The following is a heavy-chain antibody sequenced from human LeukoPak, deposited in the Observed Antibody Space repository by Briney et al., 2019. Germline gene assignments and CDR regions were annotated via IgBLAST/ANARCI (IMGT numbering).Heavy chain of an antibody. V-gene: IGHV3-21*01. Sequence: GGSLRLSCAASGFTFSSSTMNWVRQAPGKGLVWVSSISSSNDYIYYADSVKGRFTISRDNAKNSLYLQMNSLRAEDTAVYYCVRIPNSAGFPNWFDPWGQGTLVTVSS. J-gene: IGHJ5*02. CDR2: ISSSNDYI. CDR1: GFTFSSST. CDR3: VRIPNSAGFPNWFDP. D-gene: IGHD2/OR15-2a*01.